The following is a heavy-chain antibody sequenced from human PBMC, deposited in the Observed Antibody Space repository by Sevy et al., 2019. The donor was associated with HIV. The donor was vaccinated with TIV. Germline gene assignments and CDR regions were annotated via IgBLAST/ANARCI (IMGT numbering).Heavy chain of an antibody. J-gene: IGHJ5*02. Sequence: SETLSLTCTVSGGSITSDTHYWGWIRQSPGKRLEWIGSRFYSGGAYYHPSLQSRVTLSVDTSKKQFSLTVTSVTAADTAVYYCARHTSGNWFDVWGQGILVTVSS. CDR1: GGSITSDTHY. D-gene: IGHD3-10*01. V-gene: IGHV4-39*01. CDR3: ARHTSGNWFDV. CDR2: RFYSGGA.